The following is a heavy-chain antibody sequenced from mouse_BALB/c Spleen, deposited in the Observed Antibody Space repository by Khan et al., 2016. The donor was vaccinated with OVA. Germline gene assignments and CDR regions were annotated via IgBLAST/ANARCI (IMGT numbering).Heavy chain of an antibody. CDR1: GYSFTGYY. Sequence: LVKTGASVKISCKASGYSFTGYYMHWVKQSHGKSLEWIGYISCSNGSTTYNQKFKGKATFTVDKSSRTVDMQFNSLTSEDSAVYYCARGDYYGSSSFAYWGQGTLVTVSA. D-gene: IGHD1-1*01. J-gene: IGHJ3*01. V-gene: IGHV1S34*01. CDR2: ISCSNGST. CDR3: ARGDYYGSSSFAY.